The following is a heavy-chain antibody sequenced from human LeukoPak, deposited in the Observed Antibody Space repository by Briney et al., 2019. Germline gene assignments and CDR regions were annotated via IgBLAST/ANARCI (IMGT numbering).Heavy chain of an antibody. D-gene: IGHD2-2*01. J-gene: IGHJ4*02. CDR3: ARVGGCSSTSCPQSPINYYFDY. CDR1: GFTFDDYG. Sequence: GGSLRLSCAASGFTFDDYGLSWVRQAPGKGLEWVSGINWNGGSTGYADSVKGRFTISRDNAKNSLYLQMNSLRAEDTALYYCARVGGCSSTSCPQSPINYYFDYWGQGTLVTVSS. CDR2: INWNGGST. V-gene: IGHV3-20*04.